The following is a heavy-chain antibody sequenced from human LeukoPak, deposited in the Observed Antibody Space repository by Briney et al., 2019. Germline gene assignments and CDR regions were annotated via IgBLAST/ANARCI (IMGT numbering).Heavy chain of an antibody. J-gene: IGHJ6*02. CDR2: INHSGST. Sequence: SETLSLTGAVYGGSFSGYYWSWIRQPPGKGLEWIGEINHSGSTNYNPSLKSRVTISVDTSKNQFSLKLSSVTAADTAVYYCARGSQNWNDYYYYYYGMDVWGQGTTVTVSS. V-gene: IGHV4-34*01. CDR1: GGSFSGYY. CDR3: ARGSQNWNDYYYYYYGMDV. D-gene: IGHD1-1*01.